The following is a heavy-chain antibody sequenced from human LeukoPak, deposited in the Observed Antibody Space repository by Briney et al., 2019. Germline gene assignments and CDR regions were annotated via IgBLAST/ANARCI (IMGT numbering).Heavy chain of an antibody. CDR3: ARLRSLDYGSYYFDY. V-gene: IGHV4-39*01. D-gene: IGHD4-17*01. J-gene: IGHJ4*02. Sequence: KASETLSLTCTVSGGSISSSSYYWGWIRQPPGKGLEWIGSIYYSGSTYYNPSLKSRVTISVDTSKNQFSLKLSSVTAADTAVYYCARLRSLDYGSYYFDYWGQGTLVTVSS. CDR1: GGSISSSSYY. CDR2: IYYSGST.